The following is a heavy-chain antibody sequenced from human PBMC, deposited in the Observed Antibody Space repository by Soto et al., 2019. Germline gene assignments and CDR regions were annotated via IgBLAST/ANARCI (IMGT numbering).Heavy chain of an antibody. D-gene: IGHD3-3*01. V-gene: IGHV3-48*03. CDR3: ARDWASDFSSGYSYYGMDV. Sequence: GGSLRLSCAASGFTFSSYEMNWVRQAPGRGLEWVSYISSSGSTIYYADSVKGRFTISRDNAKNSLYLQMNSLRAEDTAVYYCARDWASDFSSGYSYYGMDVWGQVTTVTVS. CDR1: GFTFSSYE. J-gene: IGHJ6*02. CDR2: ISSSGSTI.